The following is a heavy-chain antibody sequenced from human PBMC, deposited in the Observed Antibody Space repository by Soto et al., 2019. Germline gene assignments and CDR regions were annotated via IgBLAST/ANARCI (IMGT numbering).Heavy chain of an antibody. Sequence: GGSLRLSCAASGFTFSNYAMSWVRQAPGKGLEWVSGISNNGGSTYYADSVKGRFTISRDNSRNTLYLQMSSLRAEDTALYYCAKDLHWYGMDVWGQGTTVTVSS. J-gene: IGHJ6*02. CDR3: AKDLHWYGMDV. D-gene: IGHD1-1*01. V-gene: IGHV3-23*01. CDR1: GFTFSNYA. CDR2: ISNNGGST.